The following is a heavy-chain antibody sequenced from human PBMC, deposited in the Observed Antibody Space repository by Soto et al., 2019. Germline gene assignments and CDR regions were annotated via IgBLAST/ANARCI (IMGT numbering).Heavy chain of an antibody. V-gene: IGHV1-69*08. CDR3: ARDGQTTVTTFDY. J-gene: IGHJ4*02. CDR1: GGTFSSYT. D-gene: IGHD4-17*01. Sequence: QVQLVQSGAEVKEPGSSVKVSCKASGGTFSSYTISWVRQAPGQGLEWMGRIIPILGIANYAQKFQGRVTITADKSTSTAYMELSSLRSEDTAVYYCARDGQTTVTTFDYWGQGTLVTVSS. CDR2: IIPILGIA.